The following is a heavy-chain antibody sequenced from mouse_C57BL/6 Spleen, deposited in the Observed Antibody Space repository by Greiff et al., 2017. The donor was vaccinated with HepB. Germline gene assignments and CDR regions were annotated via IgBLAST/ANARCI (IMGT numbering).Heavy chain of an antibody. CDR1: GFSLTSYG. Sequence: VKLQESGPGLVAPSQSLSITCTVSGFSLTSYGVHWVRQPPGKGLEWLVVIWSDGSTTYNSALKSRLSISKDNSKSQVFLKMNSLQTDDTAMYYCARPSLYGNYFAYWGQGTLVTVSA. V-gene: IGHV2-6*03. CDR2: IWSDGST. CDR3: ARPSLYGNYFAY. J-gene: IGHJ3*01. D-gene: IGHD2-1*01.